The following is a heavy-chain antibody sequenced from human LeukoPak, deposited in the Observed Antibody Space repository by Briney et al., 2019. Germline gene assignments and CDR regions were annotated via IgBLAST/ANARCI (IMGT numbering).Heavy chain of an antibody. D-gene: IGHD3-22*01. J-gene: IGHJ4*02. Sequence: ASVKVSCKASGFTFTSSAVQWVRQARGQRLEWIGWIVVGSGNTNYAQKFQERVTITRDMSTSTAYMELSSLRSEDTAVYYCTTVYYYDSSAHGVPDYWGQGTLVTVSS. CDR3: TTVYYYDSSAHGVPDY. V-gene: IGHV1-58*01. CDR1: GFTFTSSA. CDR2: IVVGSGNT.